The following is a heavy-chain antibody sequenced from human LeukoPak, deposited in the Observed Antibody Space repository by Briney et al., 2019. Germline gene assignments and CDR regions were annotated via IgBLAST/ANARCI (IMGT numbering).Heavy chain of an antibody. Sequence: GASLRLSCAASGFTFSSYAMHWVRQAPGKGLEYVSTITSDGTSTYYANSVKVRFTISRDNSKNTLYLQMGSLRAEDMAVYYCARAYNYRLDYWGQGTLVTV. CDR3: ARAYNYRLDY. J-gene: IGHJ4*02. CDR2: ITSDGTST. D-gene: IGHD1-1*01. V-gene: IGHV3-64*01. CDR1: GFTFSSYA.